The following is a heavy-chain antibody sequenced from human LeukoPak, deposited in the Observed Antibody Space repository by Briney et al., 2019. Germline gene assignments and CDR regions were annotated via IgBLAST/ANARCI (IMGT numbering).Heavy chain of an antibody. J-gene: IGHJ4*02. Sequence: ASVKVSCKASGYTFTSYGISWVRQAPGQGLEWMGWISAYNGNTNYAQKLQGRVTMTTDTSTSTAYMELRSLRSDDTAVYYCAREGYSSNWYGLYYFDYWGQGTLVTVSS. D-gene: IGHD6-13*01. CDR2: ISAYNGNT. CDR3: AREGYSSNWYGLYYFDY. CDR1: GYTFTSYG. V-gene: IGHV1-18*01.